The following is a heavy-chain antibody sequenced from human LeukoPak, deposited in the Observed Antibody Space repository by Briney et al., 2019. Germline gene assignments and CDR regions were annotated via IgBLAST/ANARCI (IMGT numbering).Heavy chain of an antibody. D-gene: IGHD3-10*01. Sequence: PSQTLSLTCTVSGGSISSGDYYWSWIRQPPGKGLEWIGYIYYSGSTYYNPSLKSRVTISVDTSKNQFSLKLSSVTAADTAVYYCARAQYYYGSGSRDAFDIWGQGTMVTVSS. V-gene: IGHV4-30-4*01. CDR3: ARAQYYYGSGSRDAFDI. CDR2: IYYSGST. J-gene: IGHJ3*02. CDR1: GGSISSGDYY.